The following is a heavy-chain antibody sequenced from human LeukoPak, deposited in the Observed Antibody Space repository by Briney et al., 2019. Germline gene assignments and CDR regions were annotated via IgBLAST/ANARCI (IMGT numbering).Heavy chain of an antibody. J-gene: IGHJ4*02. D-gene: IGHD6-19*01. CDR3: AKVRGTYSSGYFFDY. CDR2: ISWNSGYI. Sequence: PGRSLRLSCAAPGFTFDNYAMHWVRQAPGKGLEWLPLISWNSGYIGYADSVKGRFTNSRDNAKKSLDWQMNSLRAEETAFYYCAKVRGTYSSGYFFDYWGQGTLVTVSS. CDR1: GFTFDNYA. V-gene: IGHV3-9*01.